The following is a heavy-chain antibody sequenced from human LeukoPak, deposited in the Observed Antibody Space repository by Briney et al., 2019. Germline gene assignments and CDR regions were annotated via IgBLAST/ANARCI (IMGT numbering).Heavy chain of an antibody. CDR2: ISSSSSTI. V-gene: IGHV3-48*02. CDR1: GFTFSSYE. Sequence: AGGSLRLSCAASGFTFSSYEMNWVRQAPGKGLEWVSYISSSSSTIYYADSVKGRFTISRDNAKNSLYLQMNSLRDEDTAVYYCASDFDSSGYYPDYWGQGTLVTVSS. D-gene: IGHD3-22*01. CDR3: ASDFDSSGYYPDY. J-gene: IGHJ4*02.